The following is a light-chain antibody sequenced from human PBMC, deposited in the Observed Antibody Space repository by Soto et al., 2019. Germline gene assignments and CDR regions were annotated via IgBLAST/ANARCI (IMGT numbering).Light chain of an antibody. Sequence: DIQMTQSPSSLSASVGDRVTITCRASQGISIWLAWYQHKPDKAPKSLIYAASSLQSAVPSRFSSSGSGTDFTLTISSLPPEDFATYYCQHYESHPITFGQGTRVEIK. J-gene: IGKJ5*01. V-gene: IGKV1D-16*01. CDR2: AAS. CDR3: QHYESHPIT. CDR1: QGISIW.